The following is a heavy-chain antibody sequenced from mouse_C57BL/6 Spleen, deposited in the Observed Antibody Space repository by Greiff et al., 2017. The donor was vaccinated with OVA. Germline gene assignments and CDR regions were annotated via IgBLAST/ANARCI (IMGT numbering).Heavy chain of an antibody. J-gene: IGHJ3*01. Sequence: QVQLQQSGPELVKPGASVKISCKASGYAFSSSWMNWVKQRPGKGLEWIGRIYPGDGDTNYNGKFKGKATLTADKSSSTAYMQLSSLTSEDSAVYFCARWDGWFAYWGQGTLVTVSA. D-gene: IGHD4-1*01. CDR2: IYPGDGDT. V-gene: IGHV1-82*01. CDR1: GYAFSSSW. CDR3: ARWDGWFAY.